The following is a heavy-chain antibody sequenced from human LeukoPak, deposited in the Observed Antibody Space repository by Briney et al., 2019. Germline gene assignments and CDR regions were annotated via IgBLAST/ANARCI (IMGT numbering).Heavy chain of an antibody. CDR2: IRYDGSSK. V-gene: IGHV3-30*02. CDR3: AKDQVWFGELAGPDY. D-gene: IGHD3-10*01. J-gene: IGHJ4*02. Sequence: GSLRLSCAASGFTFSTYGMNWVRQAPGKGLEWVTFIRYDGSSKYYADSVKGRFTISRDNSKNTLYLQMNSLRAEDTAVYYCAKDQVWFGELAGPDYWGQGTLVTVSS. CDR1: GFTFSTYG.